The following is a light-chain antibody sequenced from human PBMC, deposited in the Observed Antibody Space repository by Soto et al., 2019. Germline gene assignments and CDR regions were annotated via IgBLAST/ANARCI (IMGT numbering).Light chain of an antibody. CDR2: DAS. CDR1: QSISSW. Sequence: DIQMTQSPSTLSASVGDRVTITCRASQSISSWLAWYQQKPGKAPKLLIYDASSLESGVPSRFSGSGSGTEFTLTISSLQPDDFATYYCQQYYSYFPWTFGQGTKVEIK. CDR3: QQYYSYFPWT. J-gene: IGKJ1*01. V-gene: IGKV1-5*01.